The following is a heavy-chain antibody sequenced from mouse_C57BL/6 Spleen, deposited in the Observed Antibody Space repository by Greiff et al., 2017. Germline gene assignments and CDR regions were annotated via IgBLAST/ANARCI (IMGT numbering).Heavy chain of an antibody. J-gene: IGHJ1*03. V-gene: IGHV3-6*01. CDR2: ISYDGSN. D-gene: IGHD3-2*02. Sequence: EVKLVESGPGLVKPSQSLSLTCSVTGYSITSGYYWNWIRQFPGNKLEWMGYISYDGSNNYNPSLKNRISITRDTSKNQFFLKLNSVTTEDTATYYCARGQLRPYFDVWGTGTTVTVSS. CDR1: GYSITSGYY. CDR3: ARGQLRPYFDV.